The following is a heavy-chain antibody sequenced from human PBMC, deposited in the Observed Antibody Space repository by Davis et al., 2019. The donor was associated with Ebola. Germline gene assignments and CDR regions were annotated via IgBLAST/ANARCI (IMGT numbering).Heavy chain of an antibody. CDR1: GYSFTSYW. J-gene: IGHJ5*02. Sequence: GESLKISCKGSGYSFTSYWIGWVRQMPGKGLEWMGIIYPGDSDTRYSPSFQGQVTISADKSISTAYLQWSSLKASDTAMYYCARQSLRITIFEGFDPWGQGTLVTVSS. CDR3: ARQSLRITIFEGFDP. V-gene: IGHV5-51*01. CDR2: IYPGDSDT. D-gene: IGHD3-3*01.